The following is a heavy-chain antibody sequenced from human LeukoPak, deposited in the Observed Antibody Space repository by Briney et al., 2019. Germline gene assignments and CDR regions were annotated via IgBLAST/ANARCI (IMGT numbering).Heavy chain of an antibody. CDR2: ISTGGNT. Sequence: GGSLRLSCAASGFTVSSNYMSWVRQAPGKGLDCVLLISTGGNTYYADSVKGRFTISRDNSKNTLYLQMNSLRAEDTAVYYCARGPQRYYFDYWGQGTLVTVSS. J-gene: IGHJ4*02. V-gene: IGHV3-66*01. D-gene: IGHD6-25*01. CDR1: GFTVSSNY. CDR3: ARGPQRYYFDY.